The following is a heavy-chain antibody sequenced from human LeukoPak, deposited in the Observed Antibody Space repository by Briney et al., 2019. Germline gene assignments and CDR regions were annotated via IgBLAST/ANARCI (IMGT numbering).Heavy chain of an antibody. Sequence: PGGSLRLSCLASGFTFSNSWMTWVRQAPGRGLEWVANIKEDGSDKQYVDSARGRFTISRDNAKNSVSLQMNSLRAEDTAVYYCAKAPSSLLCRSTSCYYDYWGQGTLVTVSS. CDR2: IKEDGSDK. V-gene: IGHV3-7*03. J-gene: IGHJ4*02. CDR1: GFTFSNSW. D-gene: IGHD2-2*01. CDR3: AKAPSSLLCRSTSCYYDY.